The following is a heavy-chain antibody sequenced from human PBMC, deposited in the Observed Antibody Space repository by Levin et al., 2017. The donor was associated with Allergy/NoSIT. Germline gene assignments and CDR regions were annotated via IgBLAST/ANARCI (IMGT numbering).Heavy chain of an antibody. CDR3: ARETWFRFDS. D-gene: IGHD3-10*01. Sequence: GGSLRLSCAAPGITFSHSWMSWVCQAPGKGLEWVANIKEDGSEKYFVDSVKGRFTISRDNAENSLWLQMNSLRVEDTAVYYCARETWFRFDSWGQGTPVTVSS. CDR2: IKEDGSEK. J-gene: IGHJ4*02. CDR1: GITFSHSW. V-gene: IGHV3-7*04.